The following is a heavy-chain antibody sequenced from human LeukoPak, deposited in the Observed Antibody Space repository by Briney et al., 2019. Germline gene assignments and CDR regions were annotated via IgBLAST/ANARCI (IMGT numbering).Heavy chain of an antibody. D-gene: IGHD3-22*01. V-gene: IGHV4-34*01. CDR3: ARLQITMIVVVTAFDYYGMDV. CDR1: GGSFSAYY. Sequence: SETLSLTCAVYGGSFSAYYWSWIRQPPGKGLEWIGEINHSGSTNYNPSLKSRVTISVDTSKNQFSLKLSSVTAADTAVYYCARLQITMIVVVTAFDYYGMDVWGQGTTVTVSS. J-gene: IGHJ6*02. CDR2: INHSGST.